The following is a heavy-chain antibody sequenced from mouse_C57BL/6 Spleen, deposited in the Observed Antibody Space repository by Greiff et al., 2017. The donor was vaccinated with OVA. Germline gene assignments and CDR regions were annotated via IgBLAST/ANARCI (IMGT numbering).Heavy chain of an antibody. CDR1: GYAFSSSW. D-gene: IGHD2-2*01. CDR2: IYPGDGDT. CDR3: ARGYDEGGYYAMDD. Sequence: VQLQQSGPELVKPGASVKISCKASGYAFSSSWMNWVKQRPGKGLEWIGRIYPGDGDTNYNGKFKGKATLTADKSSSTAYMQLSSLTSEDSAVYFCARGYDEGGYYAMDDWGQGTSVTVSS. V-gene: IGHV1-82*01. J-gene: IGHJ4*01.